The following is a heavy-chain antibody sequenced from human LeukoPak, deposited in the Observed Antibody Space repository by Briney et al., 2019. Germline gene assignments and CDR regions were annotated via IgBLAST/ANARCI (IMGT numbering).Heavy chain of an antibody. V-gene: IGHV3-21*01. D-gene: IGHD2-8*01. CDR2: ISSSSSYI. CDR3: ARDLTIGDPYYFDY. Sequence: GGSLRLSCAASGFTFSSYSMNWVRQAPGKGLEWVSSISSSSSYIYYADSVKGRFTISRDNAKNSLYLQMNSLRAEDTAVYYCARDLTIGDPYYFDYWGQGTLVTVSS. J-gene: IGHJ4*02. CDR1: GFTFSSYS.